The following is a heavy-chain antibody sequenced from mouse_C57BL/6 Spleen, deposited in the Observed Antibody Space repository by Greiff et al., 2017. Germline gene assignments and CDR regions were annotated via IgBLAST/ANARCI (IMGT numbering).Heavy chain of an antibody. CDR2: ISSGSSTN. Sequence: EVMLVESGGGLVKPGGSLKLSCAASGFTFSDYGMHWVRQAPEKGLEWVAYISSGSSTNYYADTVKGRFTISRDNAKNTLFLQMTSLRSEDTAMYYCARSNWDGGAVDYWGQGTSVTVSS. D-gene: IGHD4-1*01. V-gene: IGHV5-17*01. J-gene: IGHJ4*01. CDR1: GFTFSDYG. CDR3: ARSNWDGGAVDY.